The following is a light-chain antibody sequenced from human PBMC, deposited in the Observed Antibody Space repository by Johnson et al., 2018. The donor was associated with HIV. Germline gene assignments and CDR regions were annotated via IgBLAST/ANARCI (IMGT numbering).Light chain of an antibody. CDR2: EDN. V-gene: IGLV1-51*02. CDR1: SSNIENYF. J-gene: IGLJ1*01. Sequence: QSVLTQPPSLSAAPGQRVSISCSGTSSNIENYFVSWYQQLPGAAPRLLIYEDNKRPSGIPDRFSGSKSGTSASLGITGLQPGDEADYYCGAWDSSLNTYVCGTGTKVTVL. CDR3: GAWDSSLNTYV.